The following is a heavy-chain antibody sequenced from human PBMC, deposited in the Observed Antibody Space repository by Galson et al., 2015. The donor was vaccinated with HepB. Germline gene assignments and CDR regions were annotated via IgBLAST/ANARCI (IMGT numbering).Heavy chain of an antibody. CDR3: SPFEFYYDSSGPFDI. D-gene: IGHD3-22*01. CDR2: VKHKAYGGTT. Sequence: SLRLSCEASGFTFGDYAMSWVRQAPGKGLEWVGFVKHKAYGGTTEYDASVKGRLTISRDDSKSVAYLQMNSLKNEDTAVYYCSPFEFYYDSSGPFDIWGQETMVTVSS. J-gene: IGHJ3*02. CDR1: GFTFGDYA. V-gene: IGHV3-49*04.